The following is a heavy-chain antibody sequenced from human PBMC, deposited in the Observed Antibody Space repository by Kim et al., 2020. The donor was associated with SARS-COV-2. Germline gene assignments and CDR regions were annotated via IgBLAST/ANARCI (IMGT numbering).Heavy chain of an antibody. Sequence: ASVKVSCKASGYTFTSYGISWVRQAPGQGLEWMGWISAYNGNTNYAQKLQGRVTITTDTSTSTAYMELRSLRSDDTAVYYCAREMSSRITIFGVVIVLTPAFDDWGQGTLVTVSS. CDR3: AREMSSRITIFGVVIVLTPAFDD. J-gene: IGHJ4*02. CDR2: ISAYNGNT. D-gene: IGHD3-3*01. V-gene: IGHV1-18*01. CDR1: GYTFTSYG.